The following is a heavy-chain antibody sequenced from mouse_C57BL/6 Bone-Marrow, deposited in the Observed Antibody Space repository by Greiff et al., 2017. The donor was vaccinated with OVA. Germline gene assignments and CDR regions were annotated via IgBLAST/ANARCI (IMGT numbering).Heavy chain of an antibody. V-gene: IGHV1-81*01. CDR1: GYTFTSYG. CDR3: ARSGTTAHY. Sequence: VKLQESGAELARPGASVKLSCKASGYTFTSYGISWVKQRTGQGLEWIGEIYPRSGNTYYNEKFKGKATLTADKSSSTAYMELRSLTSEDSAVYFCARSGTTAHYWGQGTTLTVSS. J-gene: IGHJ2*01. CDR2: IYPRSGNT. D-gene: IGHD1-2*01.